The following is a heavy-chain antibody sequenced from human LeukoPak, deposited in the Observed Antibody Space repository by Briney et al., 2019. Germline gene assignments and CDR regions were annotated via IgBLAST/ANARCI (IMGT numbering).Heavy chain of an antibody. D-gene: IGHD6-6*01. CDR3: ARDRGIAARPPYYYYYYMDV. V-gene: IGHV3-23*01. CDR2: ISGSGGST. Sequence: PGGSLRLSCAASGFTFSSYAMSWVRQAPGKGLEWVSAISGSGGSTYYADSVKGRFTISRDNSKNTLYLQMNSLRAEDTAVYYCARDRGIAARPPYYYYYYMDVWGKGTTVTVSS. J-gene: IGHJ6*03. CDR1: GFTFSSYA.